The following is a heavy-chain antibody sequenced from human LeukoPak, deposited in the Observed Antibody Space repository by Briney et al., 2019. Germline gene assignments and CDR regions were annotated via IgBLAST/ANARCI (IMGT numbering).Heavy chain of an antibody. V-gene: IGHV3-48*02. CDR2: IGSRSRTT. CDR3: ARASHPPDAFDI. Sequence: GGSLRLSCAASGFTFSSNSMNWVRQAPGKGLEWVSYIGSRSRTTYYADSVKGRFTISRDNAKNSLYLQMNSLRDEDTAVYYCARASHPPDAFDIWGQGTMVTVSS. CDR1: GFTFSSNS. J-gene: IGHJ3*02.